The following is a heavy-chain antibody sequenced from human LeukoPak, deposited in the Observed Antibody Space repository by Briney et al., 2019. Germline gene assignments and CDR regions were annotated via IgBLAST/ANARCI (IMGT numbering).Heavy chain of an antibody. V-gene: IGHV3-23*01. D-gene: IGHD3-9*01. J-gene: IGHJ6*02. CDR2: ISGSGGST. Sequence: GGSLRLSCAASGFTFSSYAMSWVRQAPGKGLEWVSAISGSGGSTYYADSVKGRFTISRDNSKNTLYLQMNSLRAEDTAVYYCAKPTRDYDILTGYYKPTYYYGMDVWGQGTTVTVSS. CDR1: GFTFSSYA. CDR3: AKPTRDYDILTGYYKPTYYYGMDV.